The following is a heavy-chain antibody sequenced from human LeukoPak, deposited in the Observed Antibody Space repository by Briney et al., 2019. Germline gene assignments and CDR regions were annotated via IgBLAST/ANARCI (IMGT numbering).Heavy chain of an antibody. D-gene: IGHD4-17*01. J-gene: IGHJ4*02. CDR2: IYYSGSI. CDR1: GGSISSGGYY. V-gene: IGHV4-31*03. CDR3: ARVSRTHGDPDY. Sequence: SETLSLTCTVSGGSISSGGYYWSWIRQHPGKGLEWIGYIYYSGSIYYNPSLKSRVTISVDTSKNQFSLKLSSVTAADTAVYYCARVSRTHGDPDYWGQGTLVTVSS.